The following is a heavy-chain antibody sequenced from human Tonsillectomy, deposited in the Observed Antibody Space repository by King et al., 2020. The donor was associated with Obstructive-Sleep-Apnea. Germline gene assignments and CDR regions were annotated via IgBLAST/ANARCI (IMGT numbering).Heavy chain of an antibody. Sequence: VQLQESGPGLVKPSETLSLTCTVSGGSVSSGSYYWSWIRQPPGKGLEWIGYIYYSGSTNYNPSLKSRVTISVDTSKNQISLKRSSVTAADTAVYYCARDAKGYDYGDYVHAFDIWGQGTMVTVSS. J-gene: IGHJ3*02. CDR1: GGSVSSGSYY. D-gene: IGHD4-17*01. V-gene: IGHV4-61*01. CDR3: ARDAKGYDYGDYVHAFDI. CDR2: IYYSGST.